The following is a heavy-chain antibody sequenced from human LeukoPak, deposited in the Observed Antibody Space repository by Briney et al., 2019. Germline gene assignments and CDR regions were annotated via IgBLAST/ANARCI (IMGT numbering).Heavy chain of an antibody. CDR2: IWYDGSNK. Sequence: PGGSLRLSCAASGFTFSSYGMHWVRQAPGKGLEWVTVIWYDGSNKYYADSVKGRFTISRDNSKNTLYLQMNRLRAEDTAVYYCARDQTAYCGGDCSIDYWGQGTLVTVSS. V-gene: IGHV3-33*01. J-gene: IGHJ4*02. CDR3: ARDQTAYCGGDCSIDY. D-gene: IGHD2-21*02. CDR1: GFTFSSYG.